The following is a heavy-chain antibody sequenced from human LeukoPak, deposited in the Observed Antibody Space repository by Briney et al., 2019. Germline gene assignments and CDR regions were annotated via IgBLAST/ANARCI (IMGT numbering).Heavy chain of an antibody. CDR2: VYYIGTT. D-gene: IGHD6-6*01. CDR3: ARNTSSSPWFDP. Sequence: SETLSLTCTVSGVSVSSPDSYWSWIRQPPGKGLEWIGNVYYIGTTTYNSSLETRVTISVDKSKNHFSLILTSVTAADTAIYFCARNTSSSPWFDPWGQGTLVTVSS. V-gene: IGHV4-61*03. J-gene: IGHJ5*02. CDR1: GVSVSSPDSY.